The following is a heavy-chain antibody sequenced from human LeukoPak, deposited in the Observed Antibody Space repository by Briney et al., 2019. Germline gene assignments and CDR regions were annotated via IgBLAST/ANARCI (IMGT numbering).Heavy chain of an antibody. CDR1: GGSISSGDYY. J-gene: IGHJ3*02. V-gene: IGHV4-30-4*01. CDR3: ARIVTFGGVIVMRARAFDI. CDR2: IYYSGST. Sequence: PSQTLSLTCTVSGGSISSGDYYWSWIRQPPGKGLEWIGYIYYSGSTYYNPSLKSRVTISVDTSKNQFSLKLSSVTAADTAVYYCARIVTFGGVIVMRARAFDIWGQGTMVTVPS. D-gene: IGHD3-16*02.